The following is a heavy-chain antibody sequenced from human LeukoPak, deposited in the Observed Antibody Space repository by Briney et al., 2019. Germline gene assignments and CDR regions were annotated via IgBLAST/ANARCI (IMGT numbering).Heavy chain of an antibody. CDR2: ISSRSSYI. CDR3: VRDPTRAECRSGSCYLDY. J-gene: IGHJ4*02. CDR1: GFTFSSYS. V-gene: IGHV3-21*04. Sequence: PGGSLRLSCAASGFTFSSYSMNWVRQARGKGLEWVSSISSRSSYIYYADSVKGRFTISRDNAKNSLYLQMNSLRAEDTAVYYCVRDPTRAECRSGSCYLDYWGQGALVSVSS. D-gene: IGHD2-15*01.